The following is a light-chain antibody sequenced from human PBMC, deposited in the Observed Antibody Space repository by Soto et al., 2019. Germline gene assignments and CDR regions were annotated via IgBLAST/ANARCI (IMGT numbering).Light chain of an antibody. CDR1: SSDVGGYNS. CDR2: DVT. CDR3: CSFAGSYTWM. Sequence: QSALTQPRSVSGSPGQSVTISCTGTSSDVGGYNSVSWYQHHPGKAPKLILYDVTKRPSGVPDRFSGSKSGSTASLTISGLQAEDEADYYCCSFAGSYTWMFGGGTKVTVL. J-gene: IGLJ3*02. V-gene: IGLV2-11*01.